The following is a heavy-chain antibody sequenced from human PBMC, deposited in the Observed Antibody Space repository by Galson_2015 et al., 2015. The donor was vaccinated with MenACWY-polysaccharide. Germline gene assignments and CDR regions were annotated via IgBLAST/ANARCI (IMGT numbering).Heavy chain of an antibody. CDR2: TRYDGTIR. V-gene: IGHV3-30*02. CDR3: AKDRHGDTGGYHDD. CDR1: GFTFTSHA. D-gene: IGHD4-17*01. J-gene: IGHJ4*02. Sequence: SLRLSCAASGFTFTSHAMHWVRQAPGKGLEWVAFTRYDGTIRHYADSVKGRFTISRDDSKNTLYLQMNSLRAEDTAVYYCAKDRHGDTGGYHDDWGQGTVVTVSS.